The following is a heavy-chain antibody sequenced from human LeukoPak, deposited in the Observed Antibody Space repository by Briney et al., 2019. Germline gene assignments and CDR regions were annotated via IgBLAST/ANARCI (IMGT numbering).Heavy chain of an antibody. V-gene: IGHV1-2*06. D-gene: IGHD3-22*01. CDR2: INPNSGGT. Sequence: ASVKVSCKASGYTFSGYYMHWVRQAPGQGLEWMGRINPNSGGTNYAQKSQGRVTMTRDTSSSTAYMELSRLRSDDTAVYYCARVQYYYDSSGYYLGSVIDYWGQGTLVTVSS. CDR1: GYTFSGYY. CDR3: ARVQYYYDSSGYYLGSVIDY. J-gene: IGHJ4*02.